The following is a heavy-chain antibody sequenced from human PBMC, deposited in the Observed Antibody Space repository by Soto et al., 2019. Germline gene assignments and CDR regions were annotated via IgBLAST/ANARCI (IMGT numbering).Heavy chain of an antibody. V-gene: IGHV4-34*01. J-gene: IGHJ6*02. Sequence: SDTLSLTCAVYGWSFSGYSWSWIRQPPGKGLEWIGEINHSGSTNYNPSLKSRVTISVDTSKNQFSLKLSSVTAADTAVYYCARGSPLLLWFDYYYYGMDVWGQGTTVT. CDR2: INHSGST. CDR1: GWSFSGYS. D-gene: IGHD3-10*01. CDR3: ARGSPLLLWFDYYYYGMDV.